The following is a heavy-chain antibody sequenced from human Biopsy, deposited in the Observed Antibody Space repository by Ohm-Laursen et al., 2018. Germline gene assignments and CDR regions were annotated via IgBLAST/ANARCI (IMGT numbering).Heavy chain of an antibody. D-gene: IGHD6-19*01. Sequence: SDTLSFTSTVFGGTISGSSWSWIRQAPGRGLVWVGYISYSGSTSNNPSLKSRITISVDTSKTQISLKVTSVNAADTAVYYCAKHGSGWTGDDALHIWGQGTMVTVSS. J-gene: IGHJ3*02. CDR1: GGTISGSS. CDR3: AKHGSGWTGDDALHI. CDR2: ISYSGST. V-gene: IGHV4-59*08.